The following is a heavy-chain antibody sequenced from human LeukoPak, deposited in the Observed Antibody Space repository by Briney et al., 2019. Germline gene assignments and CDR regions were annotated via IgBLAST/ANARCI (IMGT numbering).Heavy chain of an antibody. V-gene: IGHV4-59*08. CDR2: IYYSGST. Sequence: SETLSLTCTVSGGSISSYYWSWIRQPPGKGLEWIGYIYYSGSTNYNPSPKSRVTISVDTSKNQFSLKLSSVTAADTAVYYCARVRDGYNYLDYWGQGTLVTVSS. CDR3: ARVRDGYNYLDY. CDR1: GGSISSYY. D-gene: IGHD5-24*01. J-gene: IGHJ4*02.